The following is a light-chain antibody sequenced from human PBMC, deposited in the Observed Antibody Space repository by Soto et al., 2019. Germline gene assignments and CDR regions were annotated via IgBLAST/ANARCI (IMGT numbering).Light chain of an antibody. CDR3: CSYAGSSTSAV. J-gene: IGLJ7*01. Sequence: QSALTQPASVSGSPGQSITISCNGTSSDVGSYNLVSWYQQHPGKAPKLMIYEVSKRPSGVSNRFSGSKSGNTASLTISGLQAEDEADYYCCSYAGSSTSAVFGGGTQLTVL. CDR2: EVS. V-gene: IGLV2-23*02. CDR1: SSDVGSYNL.